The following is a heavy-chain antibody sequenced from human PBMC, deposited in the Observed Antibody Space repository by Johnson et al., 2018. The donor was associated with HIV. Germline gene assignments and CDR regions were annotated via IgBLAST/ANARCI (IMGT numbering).Heavy chain of an antibody. CDR1: GFTFSIYG. V-gene: IGHV3-33*08. D-gene: IGHD2-21*01. CDR3: AKGGCGGDCYSPYLFDI. J-gene: IGHJ3*02. Sequence: QVQLVESGGGVVQPGRSLRLSCAASGFTFSIYGMHWVRQAPGKGLEWVAVIWYDGSNKYYADSVKGRFTISRDNSKNTLFLQMNSLRAEDTAVYYCAKGGCGGDCYSPYLFDIWGQGTMVTVSS. CDR2: IWYDGSNK.